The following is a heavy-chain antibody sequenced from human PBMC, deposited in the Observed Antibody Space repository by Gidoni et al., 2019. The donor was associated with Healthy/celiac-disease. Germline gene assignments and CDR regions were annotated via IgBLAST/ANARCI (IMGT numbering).Heavy chain of an antibody. J-gene: IGHJ4*02. Sequence: EVQLLESGGGLVQPGGSLRLSCAASGFPFISYAMSWVRQAPGKGLEWVSAISGSGGSTYYADSVKGRFTISRDNSKNTLYLQMNSLRAEDTAVYYCAKTGLWGYYDSSWGFDYWGQGTLVTVSS. CDR3: AKTGLWGYYDSSWGFDY. V-gene: IGHV3-23*01. D-gene: IGHD3-22*01. CDR1: GFPFISYA. CDR2: ISGSGGST.